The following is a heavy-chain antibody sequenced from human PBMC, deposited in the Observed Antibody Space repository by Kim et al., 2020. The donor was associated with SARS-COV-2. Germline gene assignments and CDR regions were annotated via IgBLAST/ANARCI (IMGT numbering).Heavy chain of an antibody. D-gene: IGHD1-26*01. CDR2: ISWNSGSI. CDR3: TKAGATGSPFDC. V-gene: IGHV3-9*01. J-gene: IGHJ4*02. Sequence: GGSLRLSCAASGFTFDDYAMHWVRQAPGKGLEWVSGISWNSGSIGYADSVKGRFTISRDSAKNSLYLQMNSLRPEDTALYYCTKAGATGSPFDCWGQGTLVTVSS. CDR1: GFTFDDYA.